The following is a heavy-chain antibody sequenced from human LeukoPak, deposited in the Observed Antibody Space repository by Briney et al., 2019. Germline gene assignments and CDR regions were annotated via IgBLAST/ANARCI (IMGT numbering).Heavy chain of an antibody. CDR2: ISSTSTYI. V-gene: IGHV3-21*01. J-gene: IGHJ4*02. D-gene: IGHD3-10*01. CDR3: ARGGFGGLY. Sequence: GGSLRLSCAASGFTFSSYSMNWVRQAPGKGLEWVSSISSTSTYIYYADSVKGRLTISRDNAKNSLYLQVNSLRAEDTAVYYCARGGFGGLYWGQGTLVTVSS. CDR1: GFTFSSYS.